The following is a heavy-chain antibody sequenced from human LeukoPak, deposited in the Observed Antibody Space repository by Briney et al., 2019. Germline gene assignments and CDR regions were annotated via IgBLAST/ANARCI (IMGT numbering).Heavy chain of an antibody. CDR1: GGSISSYY. CDR2: IYYSGST. Sequence: KPSETLSLTCTVSGGSISSYYWSWIRHPPGKGLEWIGYIYYSGSTNYNPSLKSRVTISVDTSKNQFSLELSSVTAADTAVYYCARLVSSRGFYDYVWGSYRPMHAFDIWGQGTMVTVSS. V-gene: IGHV4-59*08. CDR3: ARLVSSRGFYDYVWGSYRPMHAFDI. D-gene: IGHD3-16*02. J-gene: IGHJ3*02.